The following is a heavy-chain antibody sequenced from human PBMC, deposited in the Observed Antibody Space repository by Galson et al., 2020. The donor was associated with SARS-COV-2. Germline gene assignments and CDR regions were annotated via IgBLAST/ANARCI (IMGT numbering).Heavy chain of an antibody. CDR2: IYPGDSDP. J-gene: IGHJ4*02. D-gene: IGHD6-19*01. V-gene: IGHV5-51*01. Sequence: GESLKISCKTSGYRFTNYWIAWLRQMPGKGLEWMGIIYPGDSDPRYSPSFQGQVTISADTSIDTAYLQWSSLKASDTAMYYCARSEYIAGAGHFDYWGQGTLVTVSS. CDR3: ARSEYIAGAGHFDY. CDR1: GYRFTNYW.